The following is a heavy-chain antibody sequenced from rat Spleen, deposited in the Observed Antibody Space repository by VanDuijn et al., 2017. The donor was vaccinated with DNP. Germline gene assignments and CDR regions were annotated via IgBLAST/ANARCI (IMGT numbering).Heavy chain of an antibody. CDR1: GFTFSNYY. J-gene: IGHJ2*01. D-gene: IGHD1-5*01. CDR2: ISYDGSRT. CDR3: ATGNIGTTWFAY. Sequence: EVQLVESGGGLVQPGRSLKLSCAASGFTFSNYYMAWVRQAPKKGLEWVATISYDGSRTYYRDSVKGRFTISRDNAKSTLYLQMDSLRSEDTATYYCATGNIGTTWFAYWGQGVMVTVSS. V-gene: IGHV5-7*01.